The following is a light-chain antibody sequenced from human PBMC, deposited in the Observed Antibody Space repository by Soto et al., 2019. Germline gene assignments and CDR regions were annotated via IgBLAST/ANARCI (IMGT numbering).Light chain of an antibody. J-gene: IGLJ1*01. CDR3: NSYTSANTDV. CDR1: GSDIGAYEH. CDR2: GVT. Sequence: QSVLTQPASVSGSPGQSITISCTGTGSDIGAYEHVSWCQHLPGKAPKLMIYGVTNRPSGVSNRFAGSKSGNTASLTISGLQAGDEAYYYCNSYTSANTDVFGTGTKVTVL. V-gene: IGLV2-14*01.